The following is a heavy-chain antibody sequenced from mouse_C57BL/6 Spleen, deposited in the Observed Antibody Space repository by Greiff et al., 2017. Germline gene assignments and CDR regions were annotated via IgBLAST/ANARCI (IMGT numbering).Heavy chain of an antibody. V-gene: IGHV1-54*01. CDR2: INPGSGGT. Sequence: VQLQQSGAELVRPGTSVKVSCKASGYAFTNYLIEWVKQRPGQGLEWIGVINPGSGGTNYNEKFKGKATLPADKSSSTAYMQLSSLTSEDSAVYFCARNYGSHYYAMDYWGQGTSVTVSS. J-gene: IGHJ4*01. CDR3: ARNYGSHYYAMDY. CDR1: GYAFTNYL. D-gene: IGHD1-1*01.